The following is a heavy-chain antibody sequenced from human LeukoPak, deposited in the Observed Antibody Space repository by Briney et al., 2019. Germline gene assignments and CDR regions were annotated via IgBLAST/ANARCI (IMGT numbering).Heavy chain of an antibody. Sequence: GGSLRLSCVGSGFTFDAYEVDWVRQAPGKGLEWVSYISGSGGTIYYADSVKGRFTISWDNAKNSVSLQMNRLRADDTATYYCARALYGRFDSWGQGTLVTVSS. CDR1: GFTFDAYE. D-gene: IGHD2-8*01. J-gene: IGHJ5*01. CDR2: ISGSGGTI. V-gene: IGHV3-48*03. CDR3: ARALYGRFDS.